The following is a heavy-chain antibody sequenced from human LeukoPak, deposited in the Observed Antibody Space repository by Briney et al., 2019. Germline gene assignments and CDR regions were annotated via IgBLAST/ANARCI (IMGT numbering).Heavy chain of an antibody. Sequence: ASVKVSCKASGYTFTSYAMHWVRQAPGQGLEWMGWISAYNGNTNYARKLQGRVTMTTDTSTSTAYMELRSLRSEDTAVYYCAKGRGDSTSWPIDYWGQGTLVTVSS. D-gene: IGHD6-13*01. V-gene: IGHV1-18*01. CDR3: AKGRGDSTSWPIDY. CDR1: GYTFTSYA. CDR2: ISAYNGNT. J-gene: IGHJ4*02.